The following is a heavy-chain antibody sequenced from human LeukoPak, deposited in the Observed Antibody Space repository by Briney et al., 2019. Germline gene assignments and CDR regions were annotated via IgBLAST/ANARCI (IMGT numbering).Heavy chain of an antibody. CDR1: GYTFTGYY. CDR2: INPNSGGT. D-gene: IGHD5-24*01. J-gene: IGHJ4*02. V-gene: IGHV1-2*06. Sequence: ASVKVSCKASGYTFTGYYMHWVRQAPGQGLEWMGRINPNSGGTNYAQKFQGRVTMTRDTSISTAYMELSSLRSEDTAVYYCARGRDGYKDFDYWGQGTLVTVSS. CDR3: ARGRDGYKDFDY.